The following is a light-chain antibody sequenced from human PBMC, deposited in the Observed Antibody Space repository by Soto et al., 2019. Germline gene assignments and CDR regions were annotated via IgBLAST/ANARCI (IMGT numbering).Light chain of an antibody. CDR2: SND. J-gene: IGLJ1*01. Sequence: QSALTQPPSASGSPGQRVTVSCSGRGSNIGNNPVNWFQQLPGTAPKLLIYSNDQRPSGVPDRFSGSGSGTSASLAIGGLQSEDEADYYCASWDDSLSAFVFGTGTKVTVL. V-gene: IGLV1-44*01. CDR1: GSNIGNNP. CDR3: ASWDDSLSAFV.